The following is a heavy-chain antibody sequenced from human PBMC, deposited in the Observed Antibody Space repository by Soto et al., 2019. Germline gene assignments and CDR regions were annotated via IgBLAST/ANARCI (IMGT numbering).Heavy chain of an antibody. V-gene: IGHV4-30-2*01. J-gene: IGHJ5*02. D-gene: IGHD7-27*01. CDR2: IYHSGST. CDR1: GGSISSGGYS. CDR3: ARVPGP. Sequence: QLRLQESGSGLVKPSQTLSLTCAVSGGSISSGGYSWSWIRQPPGKGLEWIGYIYHSGSTYYNPSLKSRVTISADRSKNQFSLKLSSVTAADTAVYYCARVPGPWGQGTLVTVSS.